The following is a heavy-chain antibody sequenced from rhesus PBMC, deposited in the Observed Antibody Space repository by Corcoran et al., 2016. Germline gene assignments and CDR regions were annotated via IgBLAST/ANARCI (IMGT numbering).Heavy chain of an antibody. CDR3: TSDSWNDERFDV. J-gene: IGHJ5-1*01. D-gene: IGHD1-14*01. Sequence: EVQLVESGGGLVQPGGSLRLSCAASGFTFSSYGMSWVRQAPGKGLEWVSCISSASSYIYYADSVKGLFTISRDNAKNSLSLQMNSLRAEDTAVYYCTSDSWNDERFDVWGPGVLVTVSS. CDR1: GFTFSSYG. V-gene: IGHV3S16*01. CDR2: ISSASSYI.